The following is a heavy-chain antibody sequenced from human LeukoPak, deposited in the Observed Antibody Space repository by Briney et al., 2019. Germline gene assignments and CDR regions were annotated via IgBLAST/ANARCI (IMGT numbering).Heavy chain of an antibody. CDR1: GGSISSYY. V-gene: IGHV4-4*07. D-gene: IGHD2-2*01. CDR2: IYTSGST. Sequence: SETLSLTCTVSGGSISSYYWSWIRQPAGKGLEWIGRIYTSGSTNYNPSLKSRVTMSVDTSKNQFSLKLSSVTAADTAVYYCARESPIVVVPAAIPGWFDPWGQGTLVTVSS. CDR3: ARESPIVVVPAAIPGWFDP. J-gene: IGHJ5*02.